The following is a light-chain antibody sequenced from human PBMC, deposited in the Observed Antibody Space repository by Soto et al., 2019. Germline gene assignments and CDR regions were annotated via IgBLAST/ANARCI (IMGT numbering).Light chain of an antibody. V-gene: IGKV3-15*01. CDR1: QSVSSN. J-gene: IGKJ5*01. CDR2: GAS. CDR3: QQYSNWPRLT. Sequence: EIVMTQSPPTLSVSTGERATLSCRASQSVSSNLAWYQQKPGQSPSLLIYGASTRATGIPARFSGSGSGTEFTLTISSLQAEDSATYYCQQYSNWPRLTFGQGIRLEIK.